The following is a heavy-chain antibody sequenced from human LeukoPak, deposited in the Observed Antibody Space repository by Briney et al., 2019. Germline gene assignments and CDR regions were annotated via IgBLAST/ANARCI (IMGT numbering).Heavy chain of an antibody. CDR3: AKDSSYLGYSSSCGQIVYFDY. V-gene: IGHV3-43*02. Sequence: PGGSLRLSCAASGFTFDDYAMHWVRQAPGKGLEWVSFISGDGGSTYYADSVKGRFTISRDNSKNSLYLQMNSLRTEDTALYYCAKDSSYLGYSSSCGQIVYFDYWGQGTLVTVSS. CDR1: GFTFDDYA. D-gene: IGHD6-13*01. J-gene: IGHJ4*02. CDR2: ISGDGGST.